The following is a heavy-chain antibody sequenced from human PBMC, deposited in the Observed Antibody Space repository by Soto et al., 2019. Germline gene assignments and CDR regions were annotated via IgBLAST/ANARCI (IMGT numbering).Heavy chain of an antibody. CDR1: GGTFSNYA. J-gene: IGHJ2*01. Sequence: QVQLVQSGAEVKKPGSSVKVSCKASGGTFSNYAISWVRQAPGQGLEWMGGITPIFTTANYAQKFQGRVTITADVSMITSFMVRIRLVSEYTAVYYCAQTLGLAVAGPGRFDLWGRGTLVTVSS. V-gene: IGHV1-69*12. CDR3: AQTLGLAVAGPGRFDL. D-gene: IGHD6-19*01. CDR2: ITPIFTTA.